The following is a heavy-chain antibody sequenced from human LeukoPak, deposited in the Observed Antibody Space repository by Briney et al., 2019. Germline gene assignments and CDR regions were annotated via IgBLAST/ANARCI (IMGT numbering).Heavy chain of an antibody. CDR1: GYTFFSYA. J-gene: IGHJ6*02. CDR3: ARVIGGLSYCTSTSSCYVPAYGMDV. V-gene: IGHV1-18*01. D-gene: IGHD2-2*01. Sequence: ASVKVSCKASGYTFFSYAITCVRQDPGQGLEWMGWISAYTGNTNYAQELQGRVTMTTDTSTNTTFMDLRSLRSDDTAVYYCARVIGGLSYCTSTSSCYVPAYGMDVWGQGTTVTVSS. CDR2: ISAYTGNT.